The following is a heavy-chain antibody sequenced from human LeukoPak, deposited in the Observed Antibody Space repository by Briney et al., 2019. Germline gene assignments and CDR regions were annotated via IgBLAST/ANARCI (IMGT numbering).Heavy chain of an antibody. J-gene: IGHJ4*02. Sequence: ASVKVSCKASGYTFFNYGISWVRQAPGQGLEWMGWISTHNGHTGYAQKFQGRVTMTTDTFTSTAYMELRSLRPDDTAVYYCASPHGDHSGFDYWGQGTLVTVSS. CDR2: ISTHNGHT. D-gene: IGHD4-17*01. CDR1: GYTFFNYG. V-gene: IGHV1-18*01. CDR3: ASPHGDHSGFDY.